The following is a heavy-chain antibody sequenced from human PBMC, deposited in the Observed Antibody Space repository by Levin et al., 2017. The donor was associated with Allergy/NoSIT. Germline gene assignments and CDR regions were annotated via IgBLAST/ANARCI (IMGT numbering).Heavy chain of an antibody. J-gene: IGHJ4*02. CDR2: IYYSGST. CDR1: GGSVSSGSYY. D-gene: IGHD3-22*01. CDR3: ARTPPYDSSGYYLYYFDY. Sequence: SETLSLTCTVSGGSVSSGSYYWSWIRQPPGKGLEWIGYIYYSGSTNYNPSLKSRVTISVDTSKNQFSLKLSSVTAADTAVYYCARTPPYDSSGYYLYYFDYWGQGTLVTVSS. V-gene: IGHV4-61*01.